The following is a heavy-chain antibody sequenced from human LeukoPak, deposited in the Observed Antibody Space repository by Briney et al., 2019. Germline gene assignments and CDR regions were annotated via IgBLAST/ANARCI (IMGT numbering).Heavy chain of an antibody. CDR1: GYSISSGYQ. D-gene: IGHD2-2*01. Sequence: SETLSPTCGVSGYSISSGYQWAWIRQSPGKGLEWIGSIYHSGSAHYNPSLKSRVTISVETSKNQFSLNMYSVTAADTAVYYCARDPRWLTPDCTSTSCYENYFDPWGQGTLVTVSS. CDR2: IYHSGSA. J-gene: IGHJ5*02. CDR3: ARDPRWLTPDCTSTSCYENYFDP. V-gene: IGHV4-38-2*02.